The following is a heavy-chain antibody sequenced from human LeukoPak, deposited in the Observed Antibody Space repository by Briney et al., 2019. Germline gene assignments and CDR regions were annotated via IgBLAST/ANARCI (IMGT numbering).Heavy chain of an antibody. CDR3: ARDGGYDSSGYHTYYFDY. D-gene: IGHD3-22*01. J-gene: IGHJ4*02. Sequence: ASVKVSRKASGGTFSSYTISWVRQAPGQGLEWMGRIIPILGIANYAQKFQGRVTITADKSTSTAYMELSSLRSEDTAVYYCARDGGYDSSGYHTYYFDYWGQGTLVTVSS. CDR1: GGTFSSYT. V-gene: IGHV1-69*04. CDR2: IIPILGIA.